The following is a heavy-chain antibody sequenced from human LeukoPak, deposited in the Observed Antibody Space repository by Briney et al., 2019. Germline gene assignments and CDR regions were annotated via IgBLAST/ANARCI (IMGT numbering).Heavy chain of an antibody. Sequence: GGSLRLSCAASGFTFSSYAMSWVRQAPGKGLEWVSAINGSGSGGSTYYADSVKGRFTISRDNSKNTLYLQMNSLRAEDTAVYYCARDPANYLVPAAMGAWDWFDPWGQGTLVTVSS. CDR1: GFTFSSYA. V-gene: IGHV3-23*01. CDR2: INGSGSGGST. D-gene: IGHD2-2*01. J-gene: IGHJ5*02. CDR3: ARDPANYLVPAAMGAWDWFDP.